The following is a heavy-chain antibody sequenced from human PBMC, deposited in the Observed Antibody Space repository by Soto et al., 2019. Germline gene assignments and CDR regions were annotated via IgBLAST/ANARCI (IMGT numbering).Heavy chain of an antibody. J-gene: IGHJ4*02. CDR2: IIPIFGTA. Sequence: SVKVSCKASGGTFSGYAISWVRQAPGQGLEWMGGIIPIFGTANYAQKFQGRVTITADESTSTAYMELSSLRSEDTAVYYCARDYRITGTHFDYWGQGTLVTVSS. CDR3: ARDYRITGTHFDY. V-gene: IGHV1-69*13. CDR1: GGTFSGYA. D-gene: IGHD1-7*01.